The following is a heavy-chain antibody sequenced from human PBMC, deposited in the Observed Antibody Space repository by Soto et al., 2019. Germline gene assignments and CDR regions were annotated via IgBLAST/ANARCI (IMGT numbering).Heavy chain of an antibody. Sequence: ASVKVSCKASGYTFTSYAMHWVRQAPGQRLEWMGWINAGNGNTKYSQKFQGRVTITRDTSASTAYMELSSLRSEDTAVYYCAREGIAARPAKYYYYYGMDVWGQGTTVTV. CDR2: INAGNGNT. D-gene: IGHD6-6*01. CDR3: AREGIAARPAKYYYYYGMDV. J-gene: IGHJ6*02. CDR1: GYTFTSYA. V-gene: IGHV1-3*01.